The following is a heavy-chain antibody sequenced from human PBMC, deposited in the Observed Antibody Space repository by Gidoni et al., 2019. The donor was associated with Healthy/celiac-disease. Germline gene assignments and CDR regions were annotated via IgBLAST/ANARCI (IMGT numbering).Heavy chain of an antibody. Sequence: QVQLQQWGAGLLKPSETLSLTCAVYGGSFSGYYWSWIRQPPGKGLAWIGEINHSGSTNYTPSLKSRVTISVDTSKNQFSLKLSSVTAADTAVYYCARGEEDGADNWFDPWGQGTLVTVSS. J-gene: IGHJ5*02. CDR2: INHSGST. CDR3: ARGEEDGADNWFDP. D-gene: IGHD4-17*01. CDR1: GGSFSGYY. V-gene: IGHV4-34*01.